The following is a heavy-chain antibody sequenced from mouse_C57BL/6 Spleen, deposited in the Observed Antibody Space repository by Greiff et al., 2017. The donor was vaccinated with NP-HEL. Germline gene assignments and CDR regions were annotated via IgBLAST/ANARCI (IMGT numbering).Heavy chain of an antibody. CDR1: GFNIKDYY. D-gene: IGHD2-5*01. J-gene: IGHJ3*01. Sequence: VQLQQSGAELVRPGASVKLSCTASGFNIKDYYMHWVKQRPEQGLEWIGRIDPEDGDTEYAPKFQGKATMTADTSSNTAYLQLSSLTSEDTAVYYCTFYYSNYWFAYWGQGTLVTVSA. V-gene: IGHV14-1*01. CDR3: TFYYSNYWFAY. CDR2: IDPEDGDT.